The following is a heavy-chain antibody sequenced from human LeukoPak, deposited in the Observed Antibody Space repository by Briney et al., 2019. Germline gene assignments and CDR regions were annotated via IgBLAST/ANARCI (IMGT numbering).Heavy chain of an antibody. V-gene: IGHV6-1*01. CDR1: GDSVSSNSAA. CDR2: TYYRSNGYN. Sequence: SQTLSLTCAVSGDSVSSNSAAWNWIRQSPARGLEWLGRTYYRSNGYNDYAVSVKSRITINPDTSKNQFSLQLNSVTPEDTAVYYCGRDLRLTVAANKYYYYGMDVWGQGTTVTVSS. D-gene: IGHD2-15*01. CDR3: GRDLRLTVAANKYYYYGMDV. J-gene: IGHJ6*02.